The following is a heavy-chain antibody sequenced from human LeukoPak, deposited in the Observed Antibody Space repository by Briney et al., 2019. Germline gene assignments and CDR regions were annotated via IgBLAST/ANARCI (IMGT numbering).Heavy chain of an antibody. J-gene: IGHJ6*02. CDR1: GFTFSSYA. CDR2: IYPGGST. D-gene: IGHD3-10*01. CDR3: ARDLWKVDYYYYGMDV. Sequence: GGSLRLSCAASGFTFSSYAMSWVRQAPGEGLEWVSVIYPGGSTYYADSVKGRSTISRDDSKNTLYLQMNSLRAEDTAVYYCARDLWKVDYYYYGMDVWGQGTTVTVS. V-gene: IGHV3-66*01.